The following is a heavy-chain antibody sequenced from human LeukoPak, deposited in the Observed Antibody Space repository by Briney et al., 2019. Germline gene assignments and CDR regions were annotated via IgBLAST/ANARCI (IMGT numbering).Heavy chain of an antibody. CDR1: GFTFKDYC. V-gene: IGHV3-21*01. CDR3: ARDSGRFLEWITYVDV. J-gene: IGHJ6*03. CDR2: ISPSSGYI. Sequence: GGSLRLSCAASGFTFKDYCMNWVREAPGRGLEWGSSISPSSGYIYYADSVKGRFTISRDNAKKSLYLQMNSLRAEDTAVYYCARDSGRFLEWITYVDVWGKGTTVTVSS. D-gene: IGHD3-3*01.